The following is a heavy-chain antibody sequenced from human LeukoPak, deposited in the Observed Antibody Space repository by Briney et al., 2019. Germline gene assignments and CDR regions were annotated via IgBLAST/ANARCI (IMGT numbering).Heavy chain of an antibody. CDR3: ARLRYFDYYYYMDV. CDR2: IYTSGST. V-gene: IGHV4-61*02. Sequence: PSETLSLTCTVSGGSISSGSYYWSWIRQPAGKGLEWIGRIYTSGSTNYNPSLKGRVTISVDTSKNQFSLKLSSVTAADTAVYYCARLRYFDYYYYMDVWGKGTTVTISS. CDR1: GGSISSGSYY. J-gene: IGHJ6*03. D-gene: IGHD3-9*01.